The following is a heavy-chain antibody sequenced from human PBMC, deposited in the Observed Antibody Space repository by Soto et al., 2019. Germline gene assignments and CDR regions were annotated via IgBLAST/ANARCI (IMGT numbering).Heavy chain of an antibody. V-gene: IGHV3-74*01. D-gene: IGHD2-15*01. CDR3: ERVPVVGPLYYFDY. CDR2: INSDGSST. Sequence: GGSLRLSCSASGFTFSSYWMHWVRQAPGKGLVWVSRINSDGSSTSYADSVKGRFTISRDNAKNTLYLQMNSLRAEDTAVYYCERVPVVGPLYYFDYWGQGTLVTSPQ. CDR1: GFTFSSYW. J-gene: IGHJ4*02.